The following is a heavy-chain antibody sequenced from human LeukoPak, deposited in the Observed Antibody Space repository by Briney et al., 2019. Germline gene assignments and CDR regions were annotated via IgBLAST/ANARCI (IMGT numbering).Heavy chain of an antibody. CDR1: GYTFTSYA. J-gene: IGHJ3*02. V-gene: IGHV1-3*01. CDR3: AREDTSEAFDI. Sequence: ASVKVSCKASGYTFTSYAMHWVRQAPGQRLEWMGWINAGNGNTKYSQKFQGSVTITRDTSASTAYMELSSLRSEDTAVYYCAREDTSEAFDIWGQGTMVTVSS. D-gene: IGHD1-26*01. CDR2: INAGNGNT.